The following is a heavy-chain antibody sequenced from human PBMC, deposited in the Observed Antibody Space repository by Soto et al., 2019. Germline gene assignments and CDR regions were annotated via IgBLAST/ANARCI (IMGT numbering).Heavy chain of an antibody. V-gene: IGHV1-8*01. D-gene: IGHD1-1*01. J-gene: IGHJ5*02. Sequence: ASVKVSCKASGYTFTSYDINWVRQATGQGLEWMGWINPNNGNTGYAEKFQGRVTMTRSTSISTAYMELSSLRSDDTAVYFCARTSSGTRGGFDTWGQGTLVTVSS. CDR2: INPNNGNT. CDR1: GYTFTSYD. CDR3: ARTSSGTRGGFDT.